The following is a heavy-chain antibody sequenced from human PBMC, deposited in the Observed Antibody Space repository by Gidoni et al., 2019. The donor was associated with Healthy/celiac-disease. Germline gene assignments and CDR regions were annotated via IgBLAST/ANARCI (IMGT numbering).Heavy chain of an antibody. V-gene: IGHV3-7*03. CDR2: IKQDGSEK. J-gene: IGHJ3*02. CDR3: ARANSFWNDLDAFDI. D-gene: IGHD1-1*01. Sequence: EVQLVESWGGLVQPGGSLRLSCAASGFTFSRYWMSCVRQAPGKGLEWVANIKQDGSEKYYVDSVKGRFTISRDNAKNSLYLQMNSLRAEDTAVYYCARANSFWNDLDAFDIWGQGTMVTVSS. CDR1: GFTFSRYW.